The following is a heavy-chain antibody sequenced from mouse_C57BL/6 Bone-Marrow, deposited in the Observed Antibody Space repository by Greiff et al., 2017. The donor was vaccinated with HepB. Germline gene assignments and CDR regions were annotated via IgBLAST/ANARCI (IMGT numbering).Heavy chain of an antibody. CDR1: GFNIKDYY. CDR2: IDPEDGDT. D-gene: IGHD4-1*02. V-gene: IGHV14-2*01. CDR3: ALNWEPFAY. J-gene: IGHJ3*01. Sequence: EVQVVESGAELVRPGASVKLSCTASGFNIKDYYMHWVKQRPEQGLEWIGRIDPEDGDTEYAPKFQGKATITADTSSNTAYLQLSSLTSEDTAVYYCALNWEPFAYWGQGTLVTVSA.